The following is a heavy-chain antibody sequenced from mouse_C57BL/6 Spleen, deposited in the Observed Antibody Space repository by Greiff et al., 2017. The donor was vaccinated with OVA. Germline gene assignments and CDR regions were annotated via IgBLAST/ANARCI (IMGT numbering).Heavy chain of an antibody. CDR3: TRHNYGSSWGYFDV. CDR1: GFNIKDYY. CDR2: IDPEDGDT. V-gene: IGHV14-1*01. D-gene: IGHD1-1*01. J-gene: IGHJ1*03. Sequence: VQLQQSGAELVRPGASVKLSCTASGFNIKDYYMHWVKQRPEQGLEWIGRIDPEDGDTEYAPKFQGKATMTADTSSNTAYLQLSSLTSEDTAVYYYTRHNYGSSWGYFDVWGTGTTVTVSS.